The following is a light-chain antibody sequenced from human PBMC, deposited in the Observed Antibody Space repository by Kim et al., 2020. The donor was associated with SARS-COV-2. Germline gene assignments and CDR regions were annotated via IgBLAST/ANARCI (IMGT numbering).Light chain of an antibody. CDR1: SSNIGAGYD. CDR3: QSYDSSLSGSKV. Sequence: QPVLTQPPSVSGASGQRVTISCTGSSSNIGAGYDVHWYQQLPGTAPKLLIYGNSNRPSGVPDRFSGSKSGTSASLAITGLQAEDEADYYCQSYDSSLSGSKVFGGGTQLTVL. V-gene: IGLV1-40*01. J-gene: IGLJ2*01. CDR2: GNS.